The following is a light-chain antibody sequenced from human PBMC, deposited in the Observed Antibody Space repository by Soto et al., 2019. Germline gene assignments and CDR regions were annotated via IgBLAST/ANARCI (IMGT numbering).Light chain of an antibody. CDR1: SSDVGGYNY. V-gene: IGLV2-14*03. CDR2: DVS. CDR3: SSYTSSSTYV. Sequence: QSDRNQPASVSGSPRQSITISCSGTSSDVGGYNYVSWYQQHPGKAPKLMIYDVSNRPSGVSNRFSGSKSGNTASLTISGLQAEDEADYYCSSYTSSSTYVFGTGTKFTVL. J-gene: IGLJ1*01.